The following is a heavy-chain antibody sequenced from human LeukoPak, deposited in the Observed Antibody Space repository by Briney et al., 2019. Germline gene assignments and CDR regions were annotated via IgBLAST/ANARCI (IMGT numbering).Heavy chain of an antibody. CDR1: GYTFTGYY. CDR2: INPNSGGT. CDR3: ARVAAAVYWFDP. Sequence: ASVKVSCKASGYTFTGYYMHWVRQAPGQGLEWMGWINPNSGGTNYAQKFQGRVTMTRDTSISTAYMELSRLRSDDTAVYYCARVAAAVYWFDPWGQGTLVAVSS. J-gene: IGHJ5*02. D-gene: IGHD6-13*01. V-gene: IGHV1-2*02.